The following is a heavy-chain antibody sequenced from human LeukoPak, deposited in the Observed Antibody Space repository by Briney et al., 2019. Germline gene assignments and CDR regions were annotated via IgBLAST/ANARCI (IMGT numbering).Heavy chain of an antibody. CDR3: ARKQRFCSSSTCRYVGIDY. V-gene: IGHV4-39*01. D-gene: IGHD2-2*01. Sequence: SETLSLTCSVSGGSVSRSSYYWGWIRQPPGKGLEWIGSISYNGSTDYNPSLKSRVSISVDTSKNQFSLRLSSVTAADTAVYYCARKQRFCSSSTCRYVGIDYWGQGTLVTVSS. CDR2: ISYNGST. J-gene: IGHJ4*02. CDR1: GGSVSRSSYY.